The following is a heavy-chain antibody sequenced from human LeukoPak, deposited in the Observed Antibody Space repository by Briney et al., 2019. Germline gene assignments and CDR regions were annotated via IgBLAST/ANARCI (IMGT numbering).Heavy chain of an antibody. CDR2: IYSGGNT. CDR1: GFTTRSNY. J-gene: IGHJ3*02. CDR3: ARGVGQDAFDI. Sequence: PGGSLRLSCAASGFTTRSNYMSWVRQAPGKGLEWVSVIYSGGNTYYADSVKGRFTFSKDNSKNTLYLQMTNLRVEDTAVYYCARGVGQDAFDIWGQGTMVTVSS. D-gene: IGHD1-26*01. V-gene: IGHV3-53*01.